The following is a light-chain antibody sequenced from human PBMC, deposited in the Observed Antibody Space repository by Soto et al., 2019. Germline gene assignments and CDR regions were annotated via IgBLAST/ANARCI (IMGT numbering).Light chain of an antibody. CDR3: SSYTNKDTLL. CDR1: SSDVGGYDH. V-gene: IGLV2-14*03. J-gene: IGLJ3*02. Sequence: QSALTQPASVSGSPGQSITISCTGTSSDVGGYDHFSWYQQHPGKAPKLIIYDVTVRPSGISRRFSGSKSDNTASLAVSGLQPEDEADYYCSSYTNKDTLLFGGGTKLTVL. CDR2: DVT.